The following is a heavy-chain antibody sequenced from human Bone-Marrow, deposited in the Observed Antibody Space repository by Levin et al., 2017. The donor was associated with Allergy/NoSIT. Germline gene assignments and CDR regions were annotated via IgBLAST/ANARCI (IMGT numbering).Heavy chain of an antibody. CDR3: ANSGYCTNGVCWMGFDY. Sequence: GGSLRLSCAASGFTFSSYAMSWVRQAPGKGLEWVSAISGSGGSTYYADSVKGRFTISRDNSKNTLYLQMNSLRAEDTAVYYCANSGYCTNGVCWMGFDYWGQGTLVTVSS. D-gene: IGHD2-8*01. CDR1: GFTFSSYA. CDR2: ISGSGGST. J-gene: IGHJ4*02. V-gene: IGHV3-23*01.